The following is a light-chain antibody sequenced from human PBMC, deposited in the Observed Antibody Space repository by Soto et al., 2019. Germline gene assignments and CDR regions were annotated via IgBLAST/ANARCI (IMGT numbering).Light chain of an antibody. CDR1: QSITIW. CDR2: DAS. V-gene: IGKV1-5*01. J-gene: IGKJ1*01. Sequence: DIQMTQSPSTLSASVGDRVTITCRASQSITIWLAWYQQKPGKAPKLLIFDASSLESGVTSRFSGSGSGTEFTLTLSSLQPDDFATYYCQQYNSYSWTFGQGTKVEIK. CDR3: QQYNSYSWT.